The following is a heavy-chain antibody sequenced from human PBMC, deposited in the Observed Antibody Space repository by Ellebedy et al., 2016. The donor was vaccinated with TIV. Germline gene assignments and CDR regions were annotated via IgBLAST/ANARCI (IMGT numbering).Heavy chain of an antibody. CDR1: GYTFTGYY. CDR3: ARGRGVINFPLDY. D-gene: IGHD3-10*01. Sequence: ASVKVSCKASGYTFTGYYMHWVRQAPGQGLEWMGWINPNSGGTSYAQKFQGRVTMTRDTSTSTVYMELSSLRSEDTAVYYCARGRGVINFPLDYWGQGTLVTVSS. J-gene: IGHJ4*02. CDR2: INPNSGGT. V-gene: IGHV1-2*02.